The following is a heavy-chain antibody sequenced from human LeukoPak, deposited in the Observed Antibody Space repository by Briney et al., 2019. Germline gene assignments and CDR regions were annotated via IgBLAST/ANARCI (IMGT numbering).Heavy chain of an antibody. Sequence: GASVKVSCKASGGTFSSYAISWVRQAPGQGLEWMGGIIPIFGTENYAQKFQGRVTITTDESTSKAYMELSSLRSEDTAVYYCARAVDTAMADAFDIWGQGTMVTVSS. D-gene: IGHD5-18*01. CDR2: IIPIFGTE. V-gene: IGHV1-69*05. J-gene: IGHJ3*02. CDR1: GGTFSSYA. CDR3: ARAVDTAMADAFDI.